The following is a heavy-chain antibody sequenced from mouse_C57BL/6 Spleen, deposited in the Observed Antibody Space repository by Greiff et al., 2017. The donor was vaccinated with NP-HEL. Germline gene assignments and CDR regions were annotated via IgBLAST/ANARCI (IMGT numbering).Heavy chain of an antibody. CDR1: GYTFTSYW. V-gene: IGHV1-52*01. CDR3: ARGPFLYYFDY. CDR2: IDPSDSET. J-gene: IGHJ2*01. Sequence: QVQLKQPGAELVRPGSSVKLSCKASGYTFTSYWMHWVKQRPIQGLEWIGNIDPSDSETHYNQKFKDKATLTVDKSSSTAYMQLSSLTSEDSAVYYCARGPFLYYFDYWGQGTTLTVSS.